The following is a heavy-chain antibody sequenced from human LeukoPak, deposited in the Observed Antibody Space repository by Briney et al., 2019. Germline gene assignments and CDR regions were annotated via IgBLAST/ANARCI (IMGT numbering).Heavy chain of an antibody. J-gene: IGHJ6*02. CDR1: GGSFSGYY. CDR3: ARSRRVVVVTASYYYGMDV. CDR2: INHSGST. V-gene: IGHV4-34*01. D-gene: IGHD2-21*02. Sequence: SETLSLTCAVYGGSFSGYYWSWIRQPPGKGLEWIGEINHSGSTNYNPSLKSRVTISVDTSKNQFSLKLSSVTAADTAVYYCARSRRVVVVTASYYYGMDVWGQGTTATVSS.